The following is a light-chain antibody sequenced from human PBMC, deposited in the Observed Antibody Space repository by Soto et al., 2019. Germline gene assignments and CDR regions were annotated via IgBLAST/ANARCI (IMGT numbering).Light chain of an antibody. CDR2: DVS. Sequence: QSVLTQPASVSGSPGQSITISCTGTSSDVGGYIYVSWYQQHPGKAPKLMIYDVSNRPSGDSDRFSGSKSGNPASLPISGLQAEDAADYYCSSYTSTSTHVVFGGGTTMTV. CDR1: SSDVGGYIY. J-gene: IGLJ2*01. CDR3: SSYTSTSTHVV. V-gene: IGLV2-14*03.